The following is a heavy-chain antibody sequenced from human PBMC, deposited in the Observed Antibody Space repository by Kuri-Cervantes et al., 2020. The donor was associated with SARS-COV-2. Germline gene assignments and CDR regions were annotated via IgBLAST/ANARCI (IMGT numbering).Heavy chain of an antibody. J-gene: IGHJ4*02. CDR1: GFTFSSYA. V-gene: IGHV3-23*01. Sequence: GESLKISYAASGFTFSSYAMCWVRQAPGKGLEWVSAISGSGGSTYYADSVKGRFTISRDNSKNTLYLQMNSLRAEDTAVYYCAKRPAVVRSFDYWGQGTLVTVSS. CDR3: AKRPAVVRSFDY. CDR2: ISGSGGST. D-gene: IGHD2-15*01.